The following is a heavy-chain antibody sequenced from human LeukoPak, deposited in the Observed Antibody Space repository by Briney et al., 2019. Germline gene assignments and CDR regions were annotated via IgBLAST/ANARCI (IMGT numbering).Heavy chain of an antibody. V-gene: IGHV1-69*13. D-gene: IGHD3-9*01. Sequence: GASVKVSCKASGGTFSSYAINWVRQAPGQGLEWMGGIIPIFGTANYAQKFQGRVTITADESTSTSYMELSSLRSEDTAVYYCARGGKEAYYDILTAYSNYYYYSMDVWGKGTTVTISS. CDR2: IIPIFGTA. CDR1: GGTFSSYA. J-gene: IGHJ6*03. CDR3: ARGGKEAYYDILTAYSNYYYYSMDV.